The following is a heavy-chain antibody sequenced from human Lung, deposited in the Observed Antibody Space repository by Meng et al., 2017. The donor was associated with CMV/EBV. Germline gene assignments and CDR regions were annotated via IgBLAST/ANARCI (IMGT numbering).Heavy chain of an antibody. CDR3: VTETGYNYDN. V-gene: IGHV4-39*07. Sequence: QRPVPGAGPGKVYPSGTLSLTCSFSGGSIRSSSYCWGWIRQSPGKGLEWIGSIYFSGNTYYNPSLKSRVTMSVGTAQNKFSLTLRSVTAADTAVYYCVTETGYNYDNWGQGALVTVPQ. J-gene: IGHJ4*02. D-gene: IGHD5-24*01. CDR1: GGSIRSSSYC. CDR2: IYFSGNT.